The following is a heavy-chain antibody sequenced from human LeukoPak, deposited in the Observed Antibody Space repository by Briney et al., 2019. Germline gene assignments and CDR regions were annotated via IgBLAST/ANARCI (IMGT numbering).Heavy chain of an antibody. CDR1: GYTCIAYH. Sequence: ASAKVSCKASGYTCIAYHMHWVRQAAGQWLEWMGRIHPSSGATNYAQRFHGRITLTRDTSINTAYMELSRLTSDDTAVYYCARDLPFEDWGQGTLVTVSS. CDR3: ARDLPFED. V-gene: IGHV1-2*06. J-gene: IGHJ4*02. CDR2: IHPSSGAT.